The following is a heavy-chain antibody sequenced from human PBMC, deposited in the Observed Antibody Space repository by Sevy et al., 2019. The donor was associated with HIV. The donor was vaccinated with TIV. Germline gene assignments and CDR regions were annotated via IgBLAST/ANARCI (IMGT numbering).Heavy chain of an antibody. CDR1: GYSFITYS. V-gene: IGHV1-2*02. J-gene: IGHJ4*02. CDR2: INPNNGAA. CDR3: AREILKFDL. Sequence: ASVKVSCKASGYSFITYSLHWVRQAPGQGLEWMAWINPNNGAAIYAQTFQGRVTVTRDTSINTVYMEMSSLTSDDTAVYYCAREILKFDLWGQGTLVTVSS.